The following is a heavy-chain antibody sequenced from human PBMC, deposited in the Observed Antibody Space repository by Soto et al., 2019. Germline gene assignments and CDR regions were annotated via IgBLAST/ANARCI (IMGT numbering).Heavy chain of an antibody. D-gene: IGHD6-19*01. CDR2: IKNKTDGGTT. J-gene: IGHJ4*02. CDR1: GFTFSNAW. V-gene: IGHV3-15*01. CDR3: TTDLGSGWYGETDY. Sequence: EVQLVESGGGLVKPGGSLRLSCAASGFTFSNAWMSWVRQAPGKGLEWVGRIKNKTDGGTTDYAAPVKGRFTISRDDSKNTLYLQMNSLKTEDTAVYYCTTDLGSGWYGETDYWGQGTLVTVSS.